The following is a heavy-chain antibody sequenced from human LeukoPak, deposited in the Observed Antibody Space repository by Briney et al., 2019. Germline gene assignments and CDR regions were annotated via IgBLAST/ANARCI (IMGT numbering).Heavy chain of an antibody. J-gene: IGHJ3*02. D-gene: IGHD3-22*01. V-gene: IGHV4-39*07. Sequence: KPSQTLSLTCTVSGDSISSSRSYWGWIRQPPGKGLEWIGSIYYSGSTYYNPSLKSRVTISVDTSKNQFSLKLSSVTAADTAVYYCARGRYKDYYDSSGTRGAFDIWGQGTMVTVSS. CDR2: IYYSGST. CDR3: ARGRYKDYYDSSGTRGAFDI. CDR1: GDSISSSRSY.